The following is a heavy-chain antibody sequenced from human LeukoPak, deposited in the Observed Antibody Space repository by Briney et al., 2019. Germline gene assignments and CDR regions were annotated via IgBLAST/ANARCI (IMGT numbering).Heavy chain of an antibody. CDR3: ARQLYGSDY. Sequence: SETLSLTCAVSGVSFSTYYWSWIRQSPEKGLEWIGEVNHSGYTNYNPSLKSRVTISVDTSKNQFSLKLSSVTAADSAVYYCARQLYGSDYWGQGTLVTVSS. D-gene: IGHD4-17*01. CDR2: VNHSGYT. V-gene: IGHV4-34*01. CDR1: GVSFSTYY. J-gene: IGHJ4*02.